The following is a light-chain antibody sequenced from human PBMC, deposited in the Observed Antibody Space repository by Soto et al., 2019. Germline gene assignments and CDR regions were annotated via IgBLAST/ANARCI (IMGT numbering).Light chain of an antibody. CDR3: QQRSNWPPWT. CDR1: QSVSSY. Sequence: EIVLTQSPATLSLSPGERPTLSCRASQSVSSYLAWYQQKPGQAPRLLIYDASNRATGIPARFSGSGSGTDFTLTISSLEPEDFAVYYCQQRSNWPPWTFGQGTKWISN. CDR2: DAS. J-gene: IGKJ1*01. V-gene: IGKV3-11*01.